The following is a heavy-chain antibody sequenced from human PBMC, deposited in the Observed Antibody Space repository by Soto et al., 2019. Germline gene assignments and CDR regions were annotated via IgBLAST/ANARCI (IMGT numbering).Heavy chain of an antibody. V-gene: IGHV4-34*01. CDR2: INQSGST. CDR3: ARGTVYVPFLFPCLDV. D-gene: IGHD3-10*02. CDR1: GESLSAYY. Sequence: SETLSLTCAVYGESLSAYYWTWIRQPPGKGLEWIGEINQSGSTNYNPSLKSRVTMSADTSKKHFSLKVTSVTAADTAVYCCARGTVYVPFLFPCLDVWGQGTTVTVSS. J-gene: IGHJ6*02.